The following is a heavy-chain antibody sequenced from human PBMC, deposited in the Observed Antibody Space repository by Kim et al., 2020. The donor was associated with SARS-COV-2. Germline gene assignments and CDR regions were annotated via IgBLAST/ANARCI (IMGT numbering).Heavy chain of an antibody. CDR2: IYYSGST. V-gene: IGHV4-31*03. J-gene: IGHJ3*02. D-gene: IGHD2-2*01. CDR3: ARGCSSTSCYERADAFDI. Sequence: SETLSLTCTVSGGSISSGGYYWSWIRQHPGKGLEWIGYIYYSGSTYYNPSLKSRVTISVDTSKNQFSLKLSSVTAADTAVYYCARGCSSTSCYERADAFDIWGQGTMVTVSS. CDR1: GGSISSGGYY.